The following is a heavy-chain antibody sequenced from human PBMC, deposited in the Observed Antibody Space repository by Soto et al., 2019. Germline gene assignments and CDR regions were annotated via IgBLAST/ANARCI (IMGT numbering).Heavy chain of an antibody. Sequence: GGSLRLSCAASGFAFSTYAMTWVRQAPGKGLEWVSVISGSGGSSYYADSVKGRFTISRDNSKNTLFLQMNGLRAEDTAVYYCAKVTRRAAAGRYEYYKYGLDVWGQGTTVTVSS. CDR3: AKVTRRAAAGRYEYYKYGLDV. D-gene: IGHD6-13*01. CDR1: GFAFSTYA. V-gene: IGHV3-23*01. CDR2: ISGSGGSS. J-gene: IGHJ6*02.